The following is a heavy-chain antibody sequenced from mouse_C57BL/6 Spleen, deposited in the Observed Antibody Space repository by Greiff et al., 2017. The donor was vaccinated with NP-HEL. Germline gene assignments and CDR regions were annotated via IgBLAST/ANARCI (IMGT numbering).Heavy chain of an antibody. CDR3: TREGDEVFAY. CDR1: GFTFSSYA. D-gene: IGHD3-3*01. V-gene: IGHV5-9-1*02. J-gene: IGHJ3*01. CDR2: ISSGGDYI. Sequence: EVMLVESGEGLVKPGGSLKLSCAASGFTFSSYAMSWVRQTPEKRLEWVAYISSGGDYIYYADTVKGRFTISRDNARNTLYLQMSSLKSEDTAMYYCTREGDEVFAYLGQGTLVTVSA.